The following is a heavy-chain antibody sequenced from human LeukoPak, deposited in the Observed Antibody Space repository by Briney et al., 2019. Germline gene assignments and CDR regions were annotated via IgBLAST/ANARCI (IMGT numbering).Heavy chain of an antibody. Sequence: PGGSLRLSCAASGFTFSTYWMCWVRQAPGKGLEWVANIKQDGSEKYYLDSVKGRFTISRDNAKNSLYLQMNSLRAEDTAVYFCTREAAAGIDYWGQGTLVTVSS. J-gene: IGHJ4*02. CDR1: GFTFSTYW. CDR3: TREAAAGIDY. CDR2: IKQDGSEK. D-gene: IGHD6-13*01. V-gene: IGHV3-7*01.